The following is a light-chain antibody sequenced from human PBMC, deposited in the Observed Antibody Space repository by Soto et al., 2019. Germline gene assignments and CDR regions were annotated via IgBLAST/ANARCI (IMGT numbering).Light chain of an antibody. Sequence: EIVLTQSPGTLSLSPGERATLSCRASQSVSTNYLAWYQQKPGQAPRLLIYGASNRATGIPDRFSGSRSGAEFTLTINSLQSEDFAVYYCQPYNNWPLTFGGGTKVDIK. V-gene: IGKV3D-15*01. CDR2: GAS. CDR3: QPYNNWPLT. J-gene: IGKJ4*01. CDR1: QSVSTN.